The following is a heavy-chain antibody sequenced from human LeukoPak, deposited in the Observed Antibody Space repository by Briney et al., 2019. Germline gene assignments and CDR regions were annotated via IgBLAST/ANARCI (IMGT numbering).Heavy chain of an antibody. CDR2: IKQDGSEK. V-gene: IGHV3-7*01. CDR1: GFTFGSYW. CDR3: ARGQGGYDSSGNDY. J-gene: IGHJ4*02. Sequence: GGSLRLSCAASGFTFGSYWMTWVRQAPGKGLKWVANIKQDGSEKYYVDSVKGRFTISRDNAKNSLYLQMNSLRAEDTAVYYCARGQGGYDSSGNDYWGQGTLVTVSS. D-gene: IGHD3-22*01.